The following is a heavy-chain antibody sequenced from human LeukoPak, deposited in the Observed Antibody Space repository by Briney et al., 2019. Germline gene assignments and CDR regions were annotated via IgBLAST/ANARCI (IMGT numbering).Heavy chain of an antibody. D-gene: IGHD6-6*01. Sequence: GASVKVSCKASGYTFTSYDINWVRQATAQGLEWMGWMNPNSGNTGYAQKFQGRVTITRNTSISTAYMELSRPRSEDTAVYYCALRGIAARSLPLSSWGQGTLVTVSS. CDR1: GYTFTSYD. V-gene: IGHV1-8*03. CDR3: ALRGIAARSLPLSS. CDR2: MNPNSGNT. J-gene: IGHJ5*02.